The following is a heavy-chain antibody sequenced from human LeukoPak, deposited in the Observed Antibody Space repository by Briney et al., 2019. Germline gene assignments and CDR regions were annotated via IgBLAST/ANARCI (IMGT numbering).Heavy chain of an antibody. J-gene: IGHJ4*01. CDR3: AKGIYSSGWSYFDY. D-gene: IGHD6-19*01. V-gene: IGHV3-23*01. CDR2: LSGSGITT. Sequence: GGSLRLSCTVSGFSFRDYPLSWVRQAPGKGLEWVSTLSGSGITTYYADSVKGRFTISRDNSKNTLYLQMNSLRAEDTAVYYCAKGIYSSGWSYFDYWGHGTLVTVSS. CDR1: GFSFRDYP.